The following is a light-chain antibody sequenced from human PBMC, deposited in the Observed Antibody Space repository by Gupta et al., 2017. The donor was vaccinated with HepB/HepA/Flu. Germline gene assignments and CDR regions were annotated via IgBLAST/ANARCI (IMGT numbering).Light chain of an antibody. CDR1: QSVT. Sequence: EIVLTQSPGTLSLSPGERATLSCGASQSVTSQAPIYGVSSRAAGITGRFSGSGSGTDFTLTISRLEPEDFAVYYCQQYGSSISFGGGTKVEIK. J-gene: IGKJ4*01. CDR2: GVS. V-gene: IGKV3-20*01. CDR3: QQYGSSIS.